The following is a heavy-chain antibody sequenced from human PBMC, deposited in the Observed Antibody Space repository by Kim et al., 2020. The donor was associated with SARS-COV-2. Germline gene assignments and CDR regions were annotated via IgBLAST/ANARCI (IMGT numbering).Heavy chain of an antibody. J-gene: IGHJ6*02. CDR3: ASVSKPPQQLDNYYFYYGMDV. CDR2: IIHSGSA. Sequence: SQTLSLTCRVSGGSFSAYSWSWIRQPPGKGPEWIGQIIHSGSANYNPSLRSRVTLSVDKSKNQFSLNLTSVTAADTAVYFCASVSKPPQQLDNYYFYYGMDVWGQGTTVIVSS. D-gene: IGHD4-4*01. V-gene: IGHV4-34*12. CDR1: GGSFSAYS.